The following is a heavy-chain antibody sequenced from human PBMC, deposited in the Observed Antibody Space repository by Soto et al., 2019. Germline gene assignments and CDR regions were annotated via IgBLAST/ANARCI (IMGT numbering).Heavy chain of an antibody. V-gene: IGHV4-4*02. D-gene: IGHD4-17*01. CDR1: GGSISSSNW. J-gene: IGHJ4*02. CDR2: IYHSGST. Sequence: SETLSLTCAVSGGSISSSNWWSWVRQPPGKGLEWIGEIYHSGSTNYNPSLKSRVTISVDKSKNQFSLKLSSVTAADTAVYYCARTYGCHLPYFDYWGQGTLVTVSS. CDR3: ARTYGCHLPYFDY.